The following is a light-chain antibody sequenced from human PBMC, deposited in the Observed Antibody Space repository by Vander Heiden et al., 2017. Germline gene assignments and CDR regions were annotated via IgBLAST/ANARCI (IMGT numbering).Light chain of an antibody. V-gene: IGKV4-1*01. CDR1: QSVLSSCNNKNY. CDR3: QQYYSRFRR. Sequence: DIVMTQSPDSLDVSLGERATINCKSSQSVLSSCNNKNYLAWYQQKPGQPPKLLIYWASTRESGVPDRFSGSGSGTDFTLTISSLQAEDVAVYYCQQYYSRFRRFGQGTKVEFK. J-gene: IGKJ1*01. CDR2: WAS.